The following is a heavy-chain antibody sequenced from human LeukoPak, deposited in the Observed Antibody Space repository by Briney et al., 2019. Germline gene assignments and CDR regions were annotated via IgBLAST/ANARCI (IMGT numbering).Heavy chain of an antibody. J-gene: IGHJ4*02. D-gene: IGHD2-8*01. V-gene: IGHV1-46*01. CDR1: GYTFTSYY. CDR2: INPSGGST. CDR3: ARDWRYCTNGVCYRPTFLFDY. Sequence: ASVKVSCKASGYTFTSYYMYWVRQAPGQGLEWMGIINPSGGSTSYAQKFQGRVTMTRDMSTSTVYMELSSLRSEDTAVYYCARDWRYCTNGVCYRPTFLFDYWGQGTLVTVSS.